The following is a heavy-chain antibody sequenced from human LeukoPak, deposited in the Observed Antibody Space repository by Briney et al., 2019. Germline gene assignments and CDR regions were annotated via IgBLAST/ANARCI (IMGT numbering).Heavy chain of an antibody. D-gene: IGHD2-2*02. Sequence: ASVKVSCKASGYTFTGYYMHWVRQAPGQGLEWMGRINPNSGGTNYAQKFQGRVTMTRDTSISTAYMELSSLRSEDTAVYYCARGRRKYCSSTSCYTGNWFDPWGQGTLVTVSS. J-gene: IGHJ5*02. CDR2: INPNSGGT. CDR1: GYTFTGYY. V-gene: IGHV1-2*06. CDR3: ARGRRKYCSSTSCYTGNWFDP.